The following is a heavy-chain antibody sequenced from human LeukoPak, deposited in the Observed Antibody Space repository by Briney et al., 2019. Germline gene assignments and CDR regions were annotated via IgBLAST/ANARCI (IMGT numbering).Heavy chain of an antibody. J-gene: IGHJ3*01. CDR3: ARHVGIENAFDV. CDR1: GGSVTNSAYY. CDR2: IYYTETT. V-gene: IGHV4-39*01. D-gene: IGHD6-13*01. Sequence: SETLSLTCSVSGGSVTNSAYYWAWIRQPPGKGLEYVGSIYYTETTYHNPSLKSRVTISVDSSKNQFSLKLRSVTAADTAAYYCARHVGIENAFDVWGPGTIVTVSA.